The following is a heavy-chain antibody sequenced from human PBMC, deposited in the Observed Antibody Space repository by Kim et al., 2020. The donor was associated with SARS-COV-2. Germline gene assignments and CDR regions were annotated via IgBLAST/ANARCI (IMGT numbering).Heavy chain of an antibody. V-gene: IGHV4-34*01. J-gene: IGHJ3*02. CDR3: ARVDGYYYGSGSYYKRRDAFDI. Sequence: SETLSLTCAVYGGSFSGYYWSWIRQPPGKGLEWIGEINHSGSTNYNPSLKSRVTISVDTSKNQFSLKLSTVTAADTAVYYCARVDGYYYGSGSYYKRRDAFDIWGQGTMVTVSS. D-gene: IGHD3-10*01. CDR2: INHSGST. CDR1: GGSFSGYY.